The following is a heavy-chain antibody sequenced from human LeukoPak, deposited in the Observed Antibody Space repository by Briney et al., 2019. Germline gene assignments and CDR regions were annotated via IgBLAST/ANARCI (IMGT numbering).Heavy chain of an antibody. J-gene: IGHJ3*02. D-gene: IGHD6-13*01. V-gene: IGHV1-2*02. Sequence: ASVKVSCKASGYTLTGCYMYWVRQTPGQGLEWMGWINPNSGGTNYAQKFQGRVTMTRDTYISTAYMELSRLRLDDAAVYYCARVSRWYDVYGAFDIWGQGTMVTVSS. CDR3: ARVSRWYDVYGAFDI. CDR2: INPNSGGT. CDR1: GYTLTGCY.